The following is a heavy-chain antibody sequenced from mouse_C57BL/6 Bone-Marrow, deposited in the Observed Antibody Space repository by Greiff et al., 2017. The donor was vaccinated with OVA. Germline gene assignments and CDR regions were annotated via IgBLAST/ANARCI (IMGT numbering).Heavy chain of an antibody. CDR2: ISSGSSTI. CDR1: GFTFSDYG. Sequence: EVQLVESGGGLVKPGGSLKLSCAASGFTFSDYGMHWVSQAPEKGLEWVAYISSGSSTIYYADTVKGRFTISRDNAKTTLFLQMTSLRSEDTAMYYCSRDGYGWFAYWGQGTLVTVSA. D-gene: IGHD2-2*01. V-gene: IGHV5-17*01. CDR3: SRDGYGWFAY. J-gene: IGHJ3*01.